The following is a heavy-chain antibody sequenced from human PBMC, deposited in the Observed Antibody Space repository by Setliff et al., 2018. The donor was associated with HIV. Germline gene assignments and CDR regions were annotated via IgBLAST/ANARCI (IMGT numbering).Heavy chain of an antibody. CDR2: IFSDGDE. CDR3: ARIHSSADYYYMDV. D-gene: IGHD6-19*01. V-gene: IGHV2-5*02. J-gene: IGHJ6*03. Sequence: SGPTLVNPTQTLTLTCTFSEFSLSTSGVGVGWIRQPPGKAPEWLAHIFSDGDELYSPSLKTRLTISKDTSKNQVVLTMTNMDPVDTATYYCARIHSSADYYYMDVWGKGTTVTVSS. CDR1: EFSLSTSGVG.